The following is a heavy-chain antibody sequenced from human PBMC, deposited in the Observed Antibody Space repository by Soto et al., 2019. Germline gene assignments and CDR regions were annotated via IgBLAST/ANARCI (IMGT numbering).Heavy chain of an antibody. CDR3: ARELRHDYYDSSGWAPPGDY. J-gene: IGHJ4*02. V-gene: IGHV3-33*01. Sequence: GSVRLSCAASGFTFSSYGMHWVRQAPGKGLEWVAVIWYDGSNKYYADSVKGRFTISRDNSKNTLYLQMNSLRAEDTAVYYCARELRHDYYDSSGWAPPGDYWGQGTLVTVSS. D-gene: IGHD3-22*01. CDR2: IWYDGSNK. CDR1: GFTFSSYG.